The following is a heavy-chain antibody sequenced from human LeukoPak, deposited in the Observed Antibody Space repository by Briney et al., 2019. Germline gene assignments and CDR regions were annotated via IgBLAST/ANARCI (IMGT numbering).Heavy chain of an antibody. CDR1: GFTFSNYA. Sequence: PGRSLRLSCAASGFTFSNYAMHWVRQAPGKGLEWVAVISYDGSNKYYADSVKGRFTISRDNSKNTLYLQMNSLRAEDTAVYYCARYFTVNDAFDIWGQGTMVTVYS. J-gene: IGHJ3*02. D-gene: IGHD4-17*01. V-gene: IGHV3-30-3*01. CDR3: ARYFTVNDAFDI. CDR2: ISYDGSNK.